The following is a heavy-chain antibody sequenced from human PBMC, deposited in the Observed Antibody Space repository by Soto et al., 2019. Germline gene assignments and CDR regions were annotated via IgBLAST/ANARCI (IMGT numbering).Heavy chain of an antibody. CDR1: GGTFSSYA. CDR3: ARDQGSHYYDSSGYYEGDWFDP. J-gene: IGHJ5*02. D-gene: IGHD3-22*01. V-gene: IGHV1-69*06. CDR2: IIPIFGTA. Sequence: GASVKVSCKASGGTFSSYAISWVRQAPGQGLEWMGGIIPIFGTANYAQKFRGRVTITADKSTSTAYMELSSLRSEDTAVYYCARDQGSHYYDSSGYYEGDWFDPWGQGTLVTVSS.